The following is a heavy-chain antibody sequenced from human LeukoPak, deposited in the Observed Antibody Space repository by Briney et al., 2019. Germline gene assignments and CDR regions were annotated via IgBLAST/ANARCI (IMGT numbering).Heavy chain of an antibody. CDR3: ALSSSSWYWFDP. CDR2: IIPILGIA. V-gene: IGHV1-69*04. Sequence: ASVKVSCKASGGTFSSYGISWVRQAPGQGLERMGRIIPILGIANYAQKFQGRVTITADKSTSTAYMELSSLRSEDTAVYYCALSSSSWYWFDPWGQGTLVTVSS. J-gene: IGHJ5*02. D-gene: IGHD6-13*01. CDR1: GGTFSSYG.